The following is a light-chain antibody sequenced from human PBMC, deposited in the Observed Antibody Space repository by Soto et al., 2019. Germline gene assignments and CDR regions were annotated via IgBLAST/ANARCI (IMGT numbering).Light chain of an antibody. CDR3: QTWGTGIAV. Sequence: QLVLTQSPSASASLGASVKLTCTLSSGHSSYAIAWHQQQPEKGPRYLMKLNSDGSHSKGDGIPDRFSGSSSGAERYLTISRLQSEDEADYDCQTWGTGIAVFGGGTQLTVL. J-gene: IGLJ7*01. CDR2: LNSDGSH. V-gene: IGLV4-69*01. CDR1: SGHSSYA.